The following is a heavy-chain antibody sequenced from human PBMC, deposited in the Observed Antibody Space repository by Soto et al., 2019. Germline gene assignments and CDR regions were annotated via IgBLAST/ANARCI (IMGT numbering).Heavy chain of an antibody. CDR3: ARERPPADY. V-gene: IGHV1-18*01. J-gene: IGHJ4*02. CDR2: ISAYNDNT. CDR1: GYTFNSYG. Sequence: QVQLVQSGAEVKKPGASVKVSCKASGYTFNSYGISWVRQAPGQGLEWMGWISAYNDNTNYAQNLQGRVTMTTDTSTNTAYMQLRSLRYDDTAVYYGARERPPADYWSEGTLVTVSS.